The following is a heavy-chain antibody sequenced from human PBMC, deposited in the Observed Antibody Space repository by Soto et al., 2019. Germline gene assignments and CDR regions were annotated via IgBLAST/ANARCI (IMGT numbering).Heavy chain of an antibody. D-gene: IGHD6-6*01. CDR1: GYTFTSYG. Sequence: QVQLVQSGAEVKKPGASVKVSCKASGYTFTSYGISWVRQAPGQGLEWMGWISAYNGNTNYAQKLQGRVTKTTDTTTRTAYMELRSLRSDDTAVYYCARVYSSSYYYYGMDVWGQGTTVTVSS. CDR3: ARVYSSSYYYYGMDV. V-gene: IGHV1-18*04. CDR2: ISAYNGNT. J-gene: IGHJ6*02.